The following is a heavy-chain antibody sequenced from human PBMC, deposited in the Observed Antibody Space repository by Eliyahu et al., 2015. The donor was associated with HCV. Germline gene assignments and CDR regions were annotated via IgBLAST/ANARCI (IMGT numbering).Heavy chain of an antibody. Sequence: QVRLVESGGGVVQPGKSLRLSXVXSXFXFSQSGMHWXRQAPGKGLAWVAIIWXEGGQEAYADSVKGRFAISRDNAQNTVYLQMNNLRAEDTGVYYCATDPAQYYDTSGFLEAWGQGTLVTVSS. CDR1: XFXFSQSG. D-gene: IGHD6-19*01. CDR3: ATDPAQYYDTSGFLEA. CDR2: IWXEGGQE. J-gene: IGHJ4*02. V-gene: IGHV3-33*01.